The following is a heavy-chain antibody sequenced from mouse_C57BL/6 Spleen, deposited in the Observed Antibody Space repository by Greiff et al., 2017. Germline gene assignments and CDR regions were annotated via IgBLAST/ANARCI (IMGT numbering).Heavy chain of an antibody. Sequence: DVQLVESGGGLVKPGGSLKLSCAASGFTFSDYGMHWVRQAPEKGLEWVAYISSGSSTIYYADTVKGRFTISRDNAKNTLFLQMTSLRSEDTAMYYCATGYDYDPFDYWGQGTTLTVSS. CDR2: ISSGSSTI. J-gene: IGHJ2*01. V-gene: IGHV5-17*01. CDR3: ATGYDYDPFDY. D-gene: IGHD2-4*01. CDR1: GFTFSDYG.